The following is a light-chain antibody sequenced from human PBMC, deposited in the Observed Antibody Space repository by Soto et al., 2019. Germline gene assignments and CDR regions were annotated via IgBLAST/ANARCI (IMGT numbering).Light chain of an antibody. J-gene: IGKJ1*01. CDR3: QQYNSFPWT. CDR2: DAS. V-gene: IGKV1-5*01. Sequence: DIQMTQSPSTLSASVGDRVTITCRASQSISSWLAWYQQKPGKAPKLLIYDASSLESGVPSRFSGSGSGTEFTLTISSLQPDYFATYYGQQYNSFPWTFGQGTKVEIK. CDR1: QSISSW.